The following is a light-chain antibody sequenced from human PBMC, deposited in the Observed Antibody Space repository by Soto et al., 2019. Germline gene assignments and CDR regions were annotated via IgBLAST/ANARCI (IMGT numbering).Light chain of an antibody. CDR3: QQSYSTPHT. CDR2: AAS. J-gene: IGKJ2*01. CDR1: QSITSY. Sequence: DIQMTQSPSSLSASVGDRVTITCRASQSITSYLNWYQQKPGKAPKLLIYAASSLQSGVPSRFSGSGSGTDFTLTISSLQPEDFATYSFQQSYSTPHTFGQGTKLEIK. V-gene: IGKV1-39*01.